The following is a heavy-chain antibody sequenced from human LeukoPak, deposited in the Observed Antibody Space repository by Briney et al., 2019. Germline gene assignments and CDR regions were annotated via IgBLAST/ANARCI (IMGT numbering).Heavy chain of an antibody. CDR1: GGTFSSYA. CDR3: ARAPTYYDFWSGYYDCSDY. Sequence: SVKVSCKASGGTFSSYAISWVRQAPGQGLEWMGGIIPIFGTANYAQKFQGRVTITADESTSTAYMELSSLRSEDTAVYYCARAPTYYDFWSGYYDCSDYWGQGTLVTVSS. J-gene: IGHJ4*02. CDR2: IIPIFGTA. V-gene: IGHV1-69*13. D-gene: IGHD3-3*01.